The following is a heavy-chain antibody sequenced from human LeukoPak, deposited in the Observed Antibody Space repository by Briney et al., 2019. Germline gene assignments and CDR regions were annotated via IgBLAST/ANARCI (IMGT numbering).Heavy chain of an antibody. CDR3: ARTTTYSSGWYGAH. CDR1: GYRYSDYW. CDR2: IYGGDSET. Sequence: GGSLKISCKGSGYRYSDYWIGWVRQMPGKGLEWMGIIYGGDSETRYSPSLQGQVTISADKSINTAYLQWSSLKASDTAMYYCARTTTYSSGWYGAHWGQGTLVTVSS. V-gene: IGHV5-51*01. J-gene: IGHJ4*02. D-gene: IGHD6-19*01.